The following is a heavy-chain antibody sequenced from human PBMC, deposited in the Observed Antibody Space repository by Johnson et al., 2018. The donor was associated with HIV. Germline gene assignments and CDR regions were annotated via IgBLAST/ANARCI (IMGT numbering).Heavy chain of an antibody. CDR3: ARGPVMVRGVTDAFDI. CDR1: GFTFSSYA. CDR2: IYSGGST. J-gene: IGHJ3*02. D-gene: IGHD3-10*01. V-gene: IGHV3-66*01. Sequence: MLLVESGGGVVQPGRSLRLSCAASGFTFSSYAIHWVRQAPGKGLEWVSVIYSGGSTYYADSVKGRFTISRDNSKNTLYLQMNSLRAEDTAVYYCARGPVMVRGVTDAFDIWGQGTMVTVSS.